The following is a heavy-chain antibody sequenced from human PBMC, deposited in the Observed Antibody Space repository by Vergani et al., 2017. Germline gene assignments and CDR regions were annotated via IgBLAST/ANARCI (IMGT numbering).Heavy chain of an antibody. D-gene: IGHD2-8*01. CDR1: GDSISSNNC. J-gene: IGHJ6*02. CDR3: ARGPNRRYYGMDV. V-gene: IGHV4-4*03. CDR2: INHSGST. Sequence: QVQLQESGPGLVKPPGTLSLTCAVSGDSISSNNCWTWVRQPPGKGLEWIGEINHSGSTNYNPSLKSRVTISVDTSKNQFSLKLRSVTAADTAVYYCARGPNRRYYGMDVWGQGTTVTVSS.